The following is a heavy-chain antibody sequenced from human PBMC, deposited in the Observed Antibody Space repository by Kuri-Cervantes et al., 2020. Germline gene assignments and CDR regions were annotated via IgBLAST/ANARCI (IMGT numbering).Heavy chain of an antibody. CDR2: INHSGST. CDR3: ARGLGSSGWSLTRLPDNWFDP. CDR1: GGSFSGYY. J-gene: IGHJ5*02. D-gene: IGHD6-19*01. V-gene: IGHV4-34*01. Sequence: GSLRLSCAVYGGSFSGYYWSWIRQPPGKGLEWIGEINHSGSTNYNPSLKSRVTISVDTSKNQFSLKLSSVTAADTAVYYCARGLGSSGWSLTRLPDNWFDPWGQGTLVTVSS.